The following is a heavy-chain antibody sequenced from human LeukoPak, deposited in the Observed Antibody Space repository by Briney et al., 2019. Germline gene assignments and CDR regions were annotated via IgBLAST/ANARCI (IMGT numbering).Heavy chain of an antibody. CDR2: IYTSGST. CDR1: GGSISSGSYY. D-gene: IGHD2/OR15-2a*01. Sequence: PSETLSLTCTVSGGSISSGSYYWSWIRQPAGKGLEWIGRIYTSGSTNYNPSLKSRVTISVDTSKNQSSLKLSSVTAADTAVYYCARGYLNDAFDIWGQGTMVTVSS. V-gene: IGHV4-61*02. CDR3: ARGYLNDAFDI. J-gene: IGHJ3*02.